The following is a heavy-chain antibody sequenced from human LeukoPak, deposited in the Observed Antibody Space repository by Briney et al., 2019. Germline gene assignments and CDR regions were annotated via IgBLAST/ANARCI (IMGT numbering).Heavy chain of an antibody. CDR3: ARAMT. V-gene: IGHV3-7*01. Sequence: GGSLRLSCAASGCTFSGYWMSWVRQAPGKGLEWVANIKPDGSDKAYVHSVKGRFTISRDNTKNSLYLQMSSLRAEDTAVYYCARAMTWGQGTLVSVSS. CDR1: GCTFSGYW. CDR2: IKPDGSDK. J-gene: IGHJ5*02.